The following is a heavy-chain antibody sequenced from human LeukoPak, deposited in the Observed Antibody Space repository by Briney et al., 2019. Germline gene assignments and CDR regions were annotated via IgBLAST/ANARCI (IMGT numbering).Heavy chain of an antibody. CDR1: GFTFSTYA. D-gene: IGHD6-13*01. V-gene: IGHV3-23*01. CDR2: ISDGGGRT. J-gene: IGHJ4*02. CDR3: TKNEIRDDSGSWYAY. Sequence: GGSLRLSCGASGFTFSTYAMSWVRQAPGKGLEWVSGISDGGGRTFYAESVKGRFTVSRVNSKNTLYLRMTSLRAEDTAIYYCTKNEIRDDSGSWYAYWGLGTVVTVSS.